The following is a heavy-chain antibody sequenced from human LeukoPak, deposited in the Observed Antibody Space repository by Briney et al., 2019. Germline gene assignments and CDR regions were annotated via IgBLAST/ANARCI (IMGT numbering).Heavy chain of an antibody. J-gene: IGHJ4*02. Sequence: SETLSLTCTVSGGSISSYYWSWIRQPPGKGLEWIGYIYYSGSTNYNPSLKSRVTISVDTSKNQFSLKLSSVTAADTAVYYCARGSGYCSGGSCYSLDYWGQGTLVTVSS. V-gene: IGHV4-59*01. D-gene: IGHD2-15*01. CDR3: ARGSGYCSGGSCYSLDY. CDR2: IYYSGST. CDR1: GGSISSYY.